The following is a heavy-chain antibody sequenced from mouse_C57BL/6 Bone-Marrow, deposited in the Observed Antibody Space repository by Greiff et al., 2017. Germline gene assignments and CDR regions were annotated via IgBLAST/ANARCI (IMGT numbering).Heavy chain of an antibody. Sequence: EVKLQQSGAELVKPGASVKLSCTASGFNIKDYYMHWVKQRTEQGLEWIGRIDPEDGDTKYAPKFQGKATITADTSSNTAYLQLSSLTSEDTAVYCCGFYDYGGYAMDCWGQGASVTVSS. CDR3: GFYDYGGYAMDC. CDR2: IDPEDGDT. J-gene: IGHJ4*01. V-gene: IGHV14-2*01. D-gene: IGHD2-4*01. CDR1: GFNIKDYY.